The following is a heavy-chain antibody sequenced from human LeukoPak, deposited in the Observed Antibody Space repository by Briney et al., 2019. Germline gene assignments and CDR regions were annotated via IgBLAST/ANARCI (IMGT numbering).Heavy chain of an antibody. CDR2: IIPIFGTA. Sequence: GASVKVSCKASGGTFSSYAISWVRQAPGQGLEWMGGIIPIFGTANYAQKFQGRVTITMDESTSTAYMELSSLRSEDTAVYYCARGRPYGDYSYYFDYWGQGTLVTVSS. CDR3: ARGRPYGDYSYYFDY. CDR1: GGTFSSYA. D-gene: IGHD4-17*01. J-gene: IGHJ4*02. V-gene: IGHV1-69*05.